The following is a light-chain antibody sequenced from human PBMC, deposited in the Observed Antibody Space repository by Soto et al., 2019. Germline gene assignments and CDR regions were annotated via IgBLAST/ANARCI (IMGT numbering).Light chain of an antibody. Sequence: EIVLTQSPATRSSFPGDRVTLSCRASQYINTRLAWYQHRPGQAPRLLIYQTSIRAAGIPARFSASGTGTDFTLNISDVQPEDFVVYYCHQRQSWPRTFGQGTKVDI. CDR3: HQRQSWPRT. CDR2: QTS. J-gene: IGKJ1*01. V-gene: IGKV3-11*01. CDR1: QYINTR.